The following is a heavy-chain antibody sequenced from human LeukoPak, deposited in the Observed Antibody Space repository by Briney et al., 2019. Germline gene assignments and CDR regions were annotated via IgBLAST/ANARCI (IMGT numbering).Heavy chain of an antibody. CDR2: ISSSSSYI. D-gene: IGHD2-2*01. J-gene: IGHJ6*03. CDR3: ARDGLGYCSSTSCYYYYMDV. V-gene: IGHV3-21*01. CDR1: GFTFSSYS. Sequence: PGGSLRLSCAASGFTFSSYSMNWVRQAPGKGLEWVSSISSSSSYIYYADSVKGRFTISRDNAKNSLYLQMNSLRAEDTAVYYCARDGLGYCSSTSCYYYYMDVWGKGTTVTVSS.